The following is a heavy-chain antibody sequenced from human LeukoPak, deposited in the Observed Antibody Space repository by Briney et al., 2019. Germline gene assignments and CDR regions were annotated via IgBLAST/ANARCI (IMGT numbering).Heavy chain of an antibody. CDR1: GFTVSSNY. D-gene: IGHD3-22*01. Sequence: PGGSLRLSCAASGFTVSSNYMSWVRQAPGKGLEWVSRFYRGISTYYADSVKGRFTTSRDHSKNTVYLQMDSLRPEDTAVYYCARYYDSSGYTQGAFDIWGQGTMVTVS. V-gene: IGHV3-66*02. CDR3: ARYYDSSGYTQGAFDI. CDR2: FYRGIST. J-gene: IGHJ3*02.